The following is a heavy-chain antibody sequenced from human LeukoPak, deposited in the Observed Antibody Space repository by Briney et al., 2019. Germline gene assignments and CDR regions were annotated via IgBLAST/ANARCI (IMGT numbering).Heavy chain of an antibody. CDR2: IYYSGST. Sequence: SSETLSLTCTVSRGSISSDYWNWIRQPPGKGLEWIGHIYYSGSTNYNPSLKSRVTISVHTSKNQFSLNLRSVTAADTAVYYCARGQAGATPLFDYWGQGTLVTVSS. CDR3: ARGQAGATPLFDY. CDR1: RGSISSDY. V-gene: IGHV4-59*01. J-gene: IGHJ4*02. D-gene: IGHD1-26*01.